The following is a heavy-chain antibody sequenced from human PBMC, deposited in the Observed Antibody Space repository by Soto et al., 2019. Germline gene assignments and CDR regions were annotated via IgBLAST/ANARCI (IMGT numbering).Heavy chain of an antibody. CDR3: AREYTAWPLAYGLDV. D-gene: IGHD2-2*02. V-gene: IGHV3-21*01. Sequence: LRLSCVGSGFTFSTYSINWVRQAPGKGLEWVSSIGSRSDIYYADSVKGRFTISRDNAENSVSLQMNSLRAEDTAVYYCAREYTAWPLAYGLDVWGQGTTVTVSS. J-gene: IGHJ6*02. CDR2: IGSRSDI. CDR1: GFTFSTYS.